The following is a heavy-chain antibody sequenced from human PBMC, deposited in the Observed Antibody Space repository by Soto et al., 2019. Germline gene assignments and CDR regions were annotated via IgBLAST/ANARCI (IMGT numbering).Heavy chain of an antibody. V-gene: IGHV3-23*01. CDR3: AKDQAIAVAATGDY. Sequence: PGGSLRLSCAASGFTFSSYAMSWVRQAPGKGLEWVSAISGSGGSTYYADPVKGRFTISRDNSKNTLYLQMNSLRAEDTAVYYCAKDQAIAVAATGDYWGQGTLVTVSS. CDR2: ISGSGGST. J-gene: IGHJ4*02. D-gene: IGHD6-19*01. CDR1: GFTFSSYA.